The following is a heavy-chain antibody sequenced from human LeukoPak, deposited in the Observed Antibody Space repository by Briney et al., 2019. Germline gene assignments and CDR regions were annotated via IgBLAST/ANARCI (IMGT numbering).Heavy chain of an antibody. D-gene: IGHD2-2*01. V-gene: IGHV3-23*01. CDR2: ISPGGGTT. Sequence: GGSLRLSCGVSGFAFGNEAMSWVRQSPARGLEWVASISPGGGTTYYADYVKGRFTISRDNSHNMLYVQMSSLRAEDTAVYYCAKARSGSASWALQIFDNWGQGTLVTVSS. J-gene: IGHJ4*02. CDR3: AKARSGSASWALQIFDN. CDR1: GFAFGNEA.